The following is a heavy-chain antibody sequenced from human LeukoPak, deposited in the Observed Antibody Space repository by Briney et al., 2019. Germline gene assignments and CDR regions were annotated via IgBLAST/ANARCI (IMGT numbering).Heavy chain of an antibody. J-gene: IGHJ4*02. V-gene: IGHV3-7*02. Sequence: GGSLRLSCVGSEFTFSTYWMSWVRQAPGKGLEWLANIKQDGSEKYYVDSVKGRFTISRDNAKNSLYLQMNSLRVEDTAVYYCARGARSGWYGPDNWGQGTLITVSS. CDR1: EFTFSTYW. D-gene: IGHD6-19*01. CDR3: ARGARSGWYGPDN. CDR2: IKQDGSEK.